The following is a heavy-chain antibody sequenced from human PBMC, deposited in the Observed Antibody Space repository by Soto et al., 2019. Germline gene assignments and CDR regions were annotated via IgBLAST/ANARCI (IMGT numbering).Heavy chain of an antibody. Sequence: QVQLVQSGAEVKKPGSSVKVSCKASGGTFGSYAISWVRQAPGQGLEWMGGIIPIFGTANYAQKFQGRVTITADKSTSTAYMELSSLRSEDTAVYYCASPTEPTAMVPLDYWGQGTLVTVSS. J-gene: IGHJ4*02. CDR3: ASPTEPTAMVPLDY. D-gene: IGHD5-18*01. CDR2: IIPIFGTA. V-gene: IGHV1-69*06. CDR1: GGTFGSYA.